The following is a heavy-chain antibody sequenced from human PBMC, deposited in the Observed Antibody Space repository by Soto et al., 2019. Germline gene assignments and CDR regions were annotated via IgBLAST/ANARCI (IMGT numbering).Heavy chain of an antibody. D-gene: IGHD3-22*01. CDR3: AADRGYYYDSSGYPNFDY. J-gene: IGHJ4*02. Sequence: GASVKVSCKASGFTFTSSAVQWVRQARGQRLEWIGWIVVGSGNTNYAQKFQERVTITRDMSTSTAYMELSSLRSEDTAVYYCAADRGYYYDSSGYPNFDYWGQGTLVTVSS. CDR1: GFTFTSSA. CDR2: IVVGSGNT. V-gene: IGHV1-58*01.